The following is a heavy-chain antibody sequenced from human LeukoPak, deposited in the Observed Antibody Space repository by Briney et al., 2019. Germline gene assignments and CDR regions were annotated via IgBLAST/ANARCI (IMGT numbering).Heavy chain of an antibody. CDR3: ARSPLTGNYGDWFDP. CDR2: INHSGRT. CDR1: GGSFSAYY. J-gene: IGHJ5*02. Sequence: SETLSPTCGVSGGSFSAYYWSWIRQPPGKGLELIGEINHSGRTNYNPSLKSRVTISVDTSKNQFSLNLSSVTAADTAVYYCARSPLTGNYGDWFDPWGQGTLVIVSS. V-gene: IGHV4-34*01. D-gene: IGHD3-9*01.